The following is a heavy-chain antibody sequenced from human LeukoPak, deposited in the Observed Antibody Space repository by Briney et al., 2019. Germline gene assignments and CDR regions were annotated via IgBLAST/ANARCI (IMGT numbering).Heavy chain of an antibody. CDR1: GFTFSHYW. CDR3: ARDGSLPDY. Sequence: PGGSLRLSCAVSGFTFSHYWMHWVRQVPGKGLVWASRIHGDGTSPIYADSVKGRFTISRDNAKNTLYLQMNSLGVEDGGIYYCARDGSLPDYWGQGTLVTVSS. J-gene: IGHJ4*02. CDR2: IHGDGTSP. D-gene: IGHD1-1*01. V-gene: IGHV3-74*01.